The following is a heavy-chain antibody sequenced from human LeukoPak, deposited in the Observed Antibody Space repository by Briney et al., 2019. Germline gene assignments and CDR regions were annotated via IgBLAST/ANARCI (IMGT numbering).Heavy chain of an antibody. CDR2: IIPIFGIA. J-gene: IGHJ6*02. Sequence: ASVKVSCKASGGTFSSYAISWVRQAPGQGLEWMGRIIPIFGIANYAQKFQGRVTITADKSTSTAYMELSSLRSEDTAVYYCARGTTVAEAYGMDVWGQGTTVTVSS. CDR3: ARGTTVAEAYGMDV. D-gene: IGHD4-23*01. CDR1: GGTFSSYA. V-gene: IGHV1-69*04.